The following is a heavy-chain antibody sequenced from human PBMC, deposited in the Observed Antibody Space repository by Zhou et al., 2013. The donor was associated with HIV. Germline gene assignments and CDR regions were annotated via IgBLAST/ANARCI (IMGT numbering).Heavy chain of an antibody. J-gene: IGHJ4*02. D-gene: IGHD3-10*01. V-gene: IGHV1-46*01. Sequence: QVQLVQSGAEVKKPGASVKIACKASGYRFTGYYMHWVRQAPGVGFEWMGTIDPNGGSTYYAQTILGRISVTRDTSTSTVYMELTSLTSEDTAVYYCARPYGSDNYYNLGFDYWGQGSLITVSS. CDR2: IDPNGGST. CDR1: GYRFTGYY. CDR3: ARPYGSDNYYNLGFDY.